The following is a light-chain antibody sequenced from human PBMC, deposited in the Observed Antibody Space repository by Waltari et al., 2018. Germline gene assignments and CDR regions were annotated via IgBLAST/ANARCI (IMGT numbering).Light chain of an antibody. CDR2: GAS. Sequence: EIVLTQSPGTLSLSPGETATPSCRASQSVRGTLAWYQQKPGQAHRLLIYGASSRATGIPDRFSGSGSGKDFSLTISRLEPEDVAVYYCQHYVRLPATFGQGTRVEIK. V-gene: IGKV3-20*01. CDR1: QSVRGT. J-gene: IGKJ1*01. CDR3: QHYVRLPAT.